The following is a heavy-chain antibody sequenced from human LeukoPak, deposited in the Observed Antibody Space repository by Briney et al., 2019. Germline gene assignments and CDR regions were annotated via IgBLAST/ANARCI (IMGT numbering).Heavy chain of an antibody. V-gene: IGHV3-21*01. J-gene: IGHJ4*02. CDR3: AREWYSSSFMSDY. Sequence: KSGGSLILSCAASGFTFSSYSMNWVRQAPGKGLEWVSSISSSSSYIYYADSVKGRFTISRDNAKNSLYLQMNSLRAEDTAVYYCAREWYSSSFMSDYWGQGTLVTVSS. CDR1: GFTFSSYS. D-gene: IGHD6-13*01. CDR2: ISSSSSYI.